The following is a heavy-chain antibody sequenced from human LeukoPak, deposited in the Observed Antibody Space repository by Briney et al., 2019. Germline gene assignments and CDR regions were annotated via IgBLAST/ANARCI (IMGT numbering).Heavy chain of an antibody. J-gene: IGHJ4*02. D-gene: IGHD1-26*01. V-gene: IGHV1-18*01. Sequence: ASVKVSCTASGYTFTTYGISWVRQAPGQGLEWMGWISGYNGNTNYAQKLQGRVTVTTDTSTSTAYMELRSLRSDDTAVYYCARSGGTYYEDYWGQGTLVTVSS. CDR1: GYTFTTYG. CDR3: ARSGGTYYEDY. CDR2: ISGYNGNT.